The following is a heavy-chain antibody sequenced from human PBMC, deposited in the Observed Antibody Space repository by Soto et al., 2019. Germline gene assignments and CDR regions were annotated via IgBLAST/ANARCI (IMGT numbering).Heavy chain of an antibody. D-gene: IGHD3-16*01. CDR2: IVAATGTT. V-gene: IGHV3-23*01. Sequence: PGGSLRLSCAASGFTFSNYAMSWVRQTPGKGLEWVSGIVAATGTTYYTDSVKGRFAISRDNSRNTLYLQMSILRAEETAVYYCAKYLGFSAPTAFDFCGQVNLVTVSS. CDR1: GFTFSNYA. J-gene: IGHJ4*02. CDR3: AKYLGFSAPTAFDF.